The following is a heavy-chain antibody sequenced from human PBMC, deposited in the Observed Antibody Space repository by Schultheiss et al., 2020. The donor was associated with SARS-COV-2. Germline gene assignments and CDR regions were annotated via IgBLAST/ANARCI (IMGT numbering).Heavy chain of an antibody. J-gene: IGHJ4*01. Sequence: ASVKVSCKASGYTFTGYYMHWVRQAPGQGLEWMGWINPNSGGTNYAQKFQGRVTMTRDTSISTAYMELSRLRSDDTAVYYCARDYSSRYSYGYPFDYWGHGTLVTVSS. D-gene: IGHD5-18*01. CDR2: INPNSGGT. CDR3: ARDYSSRYSYGYPFDY. V-gene: IGHV1-2*02. CDR1: GYTFTGYY.